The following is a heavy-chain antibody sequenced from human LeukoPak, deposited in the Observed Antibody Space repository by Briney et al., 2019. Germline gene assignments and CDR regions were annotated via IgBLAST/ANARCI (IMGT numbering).Heavy chain of an antibody. CDR2: IYYSGST. Sequence: SETLSLTCTVSGGSISSYYWSWIRQPPGKGLEWIGYIYYSGSTNYNPSLKSRVTISVDTSKNQFSLKLSSVTAADTAVYYCARGRGSLDYWGQGTLVTVSS. CDR1: GGSISSYY. CDR3: ARGRGSLDY. V-gene: IGHV4-59*12. J-gene: IGHJ4*02.